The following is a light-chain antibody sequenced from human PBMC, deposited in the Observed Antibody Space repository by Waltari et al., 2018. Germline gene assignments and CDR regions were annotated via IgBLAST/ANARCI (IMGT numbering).Light chain of an antibody. Sequence: EIVLTQSPGTLSLSPGERATLPGRASQSVSSSYLAWYQQKPGQAPRLLIYGASSRATGIPDRFSGSGSGTDFTLTISRLEPEDFAVYYCQQYGSSPPLTFGGGTKVEIK. J-gene: IGKJ4*01. CDR1: QSVSSSY. V-gene: IGKV3-20*01. CDR2: GAS. CDR3: QQYGSSPPLT.